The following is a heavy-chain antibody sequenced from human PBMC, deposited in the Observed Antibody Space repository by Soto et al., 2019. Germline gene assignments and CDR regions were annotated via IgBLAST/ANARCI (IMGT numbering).Heavy chain of an antibody. CDR2: ISAYNGNT. Sequence: ASVKVSCKASGYTFTSYGISWVRQAPGQGLEWMGWISAYNGNTNYAQKLQGRVTMTTDTSTSTAYMELRSLRSDDTAVYYCARSGGIAAAGTVYYYGMDVWGQGATVTVSS. V-gene: IGHV1-18*01. J-gene: IGHJ6*02. D-gene: IGHD6-13*01. CDR3: ARSGGIAAAGTVYYYGMDV. CDR1: GYTFTSYG.